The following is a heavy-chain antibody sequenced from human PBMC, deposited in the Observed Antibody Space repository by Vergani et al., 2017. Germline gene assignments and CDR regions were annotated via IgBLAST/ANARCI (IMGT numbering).Heavy chain of an antibody. V-gene: IGHV3-48*01. CDR3: ARENSYGDFSYYFDY. Sequence: QLVESGGGWVQPGGSLRLSCVVSGFDFSSYIMNWVRQAPGKGLEWVSFVSTGTKSQSYAESVKGRFTISRDSAKNSLYLQMDSLRAEDTAVYYCARENSYGDFSYYFDYWGQGTLVTVSS. CDR2: VSTGTKSQ. D-gene: IGHD4-17*01. CDR1: GFDFSSYI. J-gene: IGHJ4*02.